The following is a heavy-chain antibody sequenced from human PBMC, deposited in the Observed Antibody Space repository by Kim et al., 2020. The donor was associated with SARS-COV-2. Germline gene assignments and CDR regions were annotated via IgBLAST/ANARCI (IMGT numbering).Heavy chain of an antibody. J-gene: IGHJ5*01. V-gene: IGHV4-39*01. Sequence: YANPSLESRLTLSAETSKNQFSVKLTSVTAADTAVFYCARHLRGSSWFDSWGQGTLVTVSS. CDR3: ARHLRGSSWFDS. D-gene: IGHD6-13*01.